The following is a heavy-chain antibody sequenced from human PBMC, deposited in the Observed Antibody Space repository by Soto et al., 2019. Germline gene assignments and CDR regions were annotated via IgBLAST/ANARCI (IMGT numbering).Heavy chain of an antibody. CDR3: AREGGGYCSGGRCQVDY. Sequence: PSETLSLTCTVSGGSISSYYWSWIRQPPGKGLEWIGYIYYSGSTNYNPSLKSRVTISVDTSKNQFSLKLSSVTAADTAVYYCAREGGGYCSGGRCQVDYWGQGTLVTVPQ. CDR2: IYYSGST. D-gene: IGHD2-15*01. J-gene: IGHJ4*02. CDR1: GGSISSYY. V-gene: IGHV4-59*01.